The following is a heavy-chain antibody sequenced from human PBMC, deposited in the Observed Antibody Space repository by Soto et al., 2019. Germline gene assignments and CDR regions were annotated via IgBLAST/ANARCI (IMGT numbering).Heavy chain of an antibody. CDR2: INHYGST. D-gene: IGHD2-2*01. Sequence: SETLSLTCAVYGGSFSSYYWSWIRQPPGKGLEWIGQINHYGSTDYNPSLKSRVTISVDTSKNHFSLRLSSVTAADTAMYYCATHCSSTSCYYTFVPWGEGTLVTVSS. J-gene: IGHJ5*02. CDR1: GGSFSSYY. CDR3: ATHCSSTSCYYTFVP. V-gene: IGHV4-34*01.